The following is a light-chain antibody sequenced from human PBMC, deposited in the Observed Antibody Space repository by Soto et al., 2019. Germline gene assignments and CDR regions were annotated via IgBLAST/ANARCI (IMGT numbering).Light chain of an antibody. CDR1: VSLGHF. Sequence: IVLTQSPANLTLSPEETATLSCRATVSLGHFLGWFQQRPGRAPRLLISEASKRATGIPARFSGSGSGTDFTLTISSLEPEDSAVYYCQHRSTWPPLSLGGGTKVEIK. CDR2: EAS. V-gene: IGKV3-11*01. CDR3: QHRSTWPPLS. J-gene: IGKJ4*01.